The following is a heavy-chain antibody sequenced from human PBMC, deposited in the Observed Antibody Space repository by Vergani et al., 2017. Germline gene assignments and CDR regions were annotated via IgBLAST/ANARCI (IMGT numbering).Heavy chain of an antibody. Sequence: QVQLVQSGAELKKPGASVSVSCKGSSHTFQTYGISWVRQAPGKGLEWMAWIRPYTGHTIYAQKFQDRVTMTADTSTNTAYMELRSLRSDDTAVYFCARVAPSNSEVTPTAFDVWLRGTIVTVSS. CDR1: SHTFQTYG. J-gene: IGHJ3*01. CDR2: IRPYTGHT. CDR3: ARVAPSNSEVTPTAFDV. D-gene: IGHD1-1*01. V-gene: IGHV1-18*01.